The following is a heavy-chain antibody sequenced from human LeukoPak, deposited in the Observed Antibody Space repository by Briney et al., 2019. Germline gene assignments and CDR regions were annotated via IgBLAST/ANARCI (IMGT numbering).Heavy chain of an antibody. CDR3: ARDQYQLPTNWFDP. D-gene: IGHD2-2*01. Sequence: SETLSLTCAVYGGSFSGYYWGWIRQPPGKGLEWIGEINHSGSTNYNPSLKSRVTISVDTSKNQFSLKLSSVTAADTAVYYCARDQYQLPTNWFDPWGQGTLVTVSS. CDR2: INHSGST. V-gene: IGHV4-34*01. J-gene: IGHJ5*02. CDR1: GGSFSGYY.